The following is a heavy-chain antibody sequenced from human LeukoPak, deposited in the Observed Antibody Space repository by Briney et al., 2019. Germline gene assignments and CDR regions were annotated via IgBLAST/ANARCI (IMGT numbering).Heavy chain of an antibody. CDR1: GYTLTELS. V-gene: IGHV1-24*01. CDR2: FDPEDGET. CDR3: ATYSGSYYERERAFDI. J-gene: IGHJ3*02. Sequence: GASVKVSCKVSGYTLTELSMHWVRQAPGKGLEWMGGFDPEDGETIYAQKFQGRVTMTEDTSTDTAYMELSSLRSEDTAVYYCATYSGSYYERERAFDIWGQGTMVTVSS. D-gene: IGHD1-26*01.